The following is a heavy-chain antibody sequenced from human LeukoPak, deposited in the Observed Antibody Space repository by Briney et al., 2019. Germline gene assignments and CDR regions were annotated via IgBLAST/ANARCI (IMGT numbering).Heavy chain of an antibody. J-gene: IGHJ4*02. D-gene: IGHD2-21*02. Sequence: PGGSLRLSCAASGFTFSDYYMSWIRQAPGKGLEWVSYISNTGNSIYYADSVWGRFTLSRDNAQNSVHLQMNSLRDEDTAVYYCVRGRLLRSTKYFDYWGQGALVTVSS. CDR2: ISNTGNSI. CDR1: GFTFSDYY. V-gene: IGHV3-11*04. CDR3: VRGRLLRSTKYFDY.